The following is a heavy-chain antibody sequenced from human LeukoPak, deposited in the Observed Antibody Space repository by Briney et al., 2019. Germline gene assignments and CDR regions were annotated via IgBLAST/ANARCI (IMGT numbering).Heavy chain of an antibody. D-gene: IGHD1-26*01. CDR3: ATDGTEGATPFDY. J-gene: IGHJ4*02. Sequence: ASVKVSCKASGYTFTGYYMHWVRQAPGQGLEWMGWINPNSGGTNYAQKFQGRVTMTRDTSISTAYMELSRLRSDDTAVYYCATDGTEGATPFDYWGQGTLVTVSS. CDR1: GYTFTGYY. CDR2: INPNSGGT. V-gene: IGHV1-2*02.